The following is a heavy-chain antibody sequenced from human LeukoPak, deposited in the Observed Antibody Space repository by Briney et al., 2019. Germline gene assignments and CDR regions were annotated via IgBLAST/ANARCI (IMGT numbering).Heavy chain of an antibody. Sequence: GGSLRLSCTASGFTFGDYAMSWVRQAPGKGLQWLSGISASGDVTFHADRVKGRFAISRDNSKNTLYLQMTGLRAGDTAEYYCAKSLFTSATGTGRAFHIWGQGTMVTVSS. CDR1: GFTFGDYA. CDR3: AKSLFTSATGTGRAFHI. V-gene: IGHV3-23*01. J-gene: IGHJ3*02. CDR2: ISASGDVT. D-gene: IGHD1-1*01.